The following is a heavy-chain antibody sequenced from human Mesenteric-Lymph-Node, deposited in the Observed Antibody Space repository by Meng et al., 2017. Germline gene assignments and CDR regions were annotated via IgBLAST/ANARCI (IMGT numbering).Heavy chain of an antibody. D-gene: IGHD2-15*01. CDR2: IYYSGST. CDR3: ARGGWSLDY. V-gene: IGHV4-59*08. Sequence: SAPDLGKPSQPRLFTCHSLGGSTICYYWRWTRQPPGKGLEWIGYIYYSGSTNYNPSLKSRVTISVGTSKNQFSLNLSSVTAADTAVYYCARGGWSLDYWGQGTLVTVSS. J-gene: IGHJ4*02. CDR1: GGSTICYY.